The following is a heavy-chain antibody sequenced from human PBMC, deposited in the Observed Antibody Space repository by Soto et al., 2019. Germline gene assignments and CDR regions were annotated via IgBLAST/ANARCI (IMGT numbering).Heavy chain of an antibody. CDR3: AWGGVQLGGDFVDY. CDR1: GGSISSSSYY. J-gene: IGHJ4*02. D-gene: IGHD5-18*01. Sequence: QLQLQESGPGLVKPSETLSLTCTVSGGSISSSSYYWGWIRQPPGKGLEWIGSIYYSGSTYYNPSLESRCSISVDTSKIQFSLKLRSVTAAGTAVYYCAWGGVQLGGDFVDYWGQGTLVTVSS. V-gene: IGHV4-39*01. CDR2: IYYSGST.